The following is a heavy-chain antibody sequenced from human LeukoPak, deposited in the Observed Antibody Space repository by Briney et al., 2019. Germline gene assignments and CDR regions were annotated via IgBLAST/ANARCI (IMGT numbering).Heavy chain of an antibody. Sequence: GGSLRLSCTASGFSFSGHWMHWARQLPGKGLVWVSRISPTGSTTSYVDSVKGRFTVSRDNAKNTLYLQVNNLRAEDTAVYYCARGPNSNWSGLDFWGQGTLLTVSS. CDR2: ISPTGSTT. D-gene: IGHD6-6*01. CDR3: ARGPNSNWSGLDF. CDR1: GFSFSGHW. V-gene: IGHV3-74*01. J-gene: IGHJ4*02.